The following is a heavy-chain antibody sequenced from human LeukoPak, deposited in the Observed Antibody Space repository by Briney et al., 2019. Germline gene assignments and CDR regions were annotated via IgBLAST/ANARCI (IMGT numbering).Heavy chain of an antibody. CDR1: GGTFSSYA. Sequence: GASVKVSCKASGGTFSSYAISWVRQAPGQGLEWMGWINPNSGGTNYAQKFQGRVTMTRDTSISTAYMELSRLRSDDTAVYYCARISPYGGNRFDPWGQGTLVTVSS. V-gene: IGHV1-2*02. CDR3: ARISPYGGNRFDP. J-gene: IGHJ5*02. D-gene: IGHD4-23*01. CDR2: INPNSGGT.